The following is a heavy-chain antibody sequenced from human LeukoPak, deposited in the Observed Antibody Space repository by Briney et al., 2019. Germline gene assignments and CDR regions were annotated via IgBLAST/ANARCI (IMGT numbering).Heavy chain of an antibody. CDR1: GGSISSSSYY. CDR3: ARVRPVRGAFEY. J-gene: IGHJ4*02. CDR2: IYYSGST. Sequence: PSETLSLTCTVSGGSISSSSYYWGWIRQPPGKGLEWIGSIYYSGSTYYNPSLKSRVTISVDTSKNQFSLKLSSVTAADTAVYYCARVRPVRGAFEYWGQGTLVTVSS. V-gene: IGHV4-39*01. D-gene: IGHD3-10*01.